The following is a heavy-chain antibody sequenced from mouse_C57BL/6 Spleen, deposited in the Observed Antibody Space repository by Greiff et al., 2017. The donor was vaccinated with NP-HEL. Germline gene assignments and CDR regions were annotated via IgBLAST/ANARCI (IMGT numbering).Heavy chain of an antibody. J-gene: IGHJ2*01. CDR2: IDPANGNT. Sequence: EVQLQQSVAELVRPGASVKLSCTASGFNIKNTSMHWVKQRPEQGLEWIGRIDPANGNTKYAPKFQGKATITADTSSNTAYLQLSSLTSEDTAIYYCAHDLLDYWGQGTTLTVSS. CDR3: AHDLLDY. CDR1: GFNIKNTS. V-gene: IGHV14-3*01.